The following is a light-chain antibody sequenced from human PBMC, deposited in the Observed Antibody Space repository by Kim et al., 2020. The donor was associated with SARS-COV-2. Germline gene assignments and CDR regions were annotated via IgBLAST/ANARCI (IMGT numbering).Light chain of an antibody. Sequence: QAVVTQEPSLTVSPGGTVTLTCGSSTGTVTSGHYPYWFQQKPGQAPRTLIYDTHNKHSWTPARFSGSVVGGKAALTLSGAQPEDEADYYCLLSYSGAWVFGGGTKLTVL. V-gene: IGLV7-46*01. CDR1: TGTVTSGHY. CDR2: DTH. J-gene: IGLJ3*02. CDR3: LLSYSGAWV.